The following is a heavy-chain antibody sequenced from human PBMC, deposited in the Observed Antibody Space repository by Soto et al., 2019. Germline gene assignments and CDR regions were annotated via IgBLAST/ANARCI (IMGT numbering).Heavy chain of an antibody. D-gene: IGHD6-13*01. CDR1: GFTFSSYG. Sequence: GGSLRLSCAASGFTFSSYGMHWVRQAPGKGLEWVAVIWYDGSNKYYADSVKGRFTISRDNSKNTLYLQMNSLRAEDTAVYYCASDLLGIAAAGTWFDPWGQGTLVTVSS. CDR3: ASDLLGIAAAGTWFDP. V-gene: IGHV3-33*01. J-gene: IGHJ5*02. CDR2: IWYDGSNK.